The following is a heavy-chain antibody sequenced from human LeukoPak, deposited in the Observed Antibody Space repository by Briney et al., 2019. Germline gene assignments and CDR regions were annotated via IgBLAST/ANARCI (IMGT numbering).Heavy chain of an antibody. CDR1: GGSFSGYY. D-gene: IGHD3-3*01. J-gene: IGHJ4*02. CDR2: INHSGST. CDR3: ARGRIFGVVTVEY. V-gene: IGHV4-34*01. Sequence: PSETLSLTCAVYGGSFSGYYWSWIRQPPGKGLEWIGEINHSGSTNYNPSLKSRVTISVDTSKNQFSLKLSSVTAADTAVYYCARGRIFGVVTVEYWGQGTLVTVSS.